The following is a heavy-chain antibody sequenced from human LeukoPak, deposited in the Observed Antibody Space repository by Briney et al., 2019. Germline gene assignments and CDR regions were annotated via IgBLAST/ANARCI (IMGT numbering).Heavy chain of an antibody. V-gene: IGHV3-74*01. D-gene: IGHD5-24*01. CDR2: INSDGSGA. Sequence: AGGSLRLSCAVSGFTFSGHWMFWVRQAPGKGLVWVSSINSDGSGASYMDSVKGRFTVSRDNAKNTLYLQMNSLRAEDTAVYYCSRARWYSSDYWGQGTLVTVSS. CDR1: GFTFSGHW. J-gene: IGHJ4*02. CDR3: SRARWYSSDY.